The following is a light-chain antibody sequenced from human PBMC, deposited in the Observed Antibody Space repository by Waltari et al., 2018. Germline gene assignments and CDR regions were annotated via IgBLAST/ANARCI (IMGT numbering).Light chain of an antibody. Sequence: DIHMTQSPSSLSASIGGSVTIPCRASQSISFSLNWYQQVPGKAPKLLIYASSFSQFAVPSRFTGSGSGTDFTLTITGLQPEDFATYFCQQSYSLPFTFGPGTRVDVK. CDR3: QQSYSLPFT. V-gene: IGKV1-39*01. CDR1: QSISFS. CDR2: ASS. J-gene: IGKJ3*01.